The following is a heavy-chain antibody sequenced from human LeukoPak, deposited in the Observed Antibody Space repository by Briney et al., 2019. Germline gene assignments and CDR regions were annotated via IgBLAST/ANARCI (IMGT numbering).Heavy chain of an antibody. CDR2: MYTGGGR. Sequence: GGSLRLSCAASGFTFSSYSMSWVRQPPGKGLEWVSVMYTGGGRYYGDSVKGRFTISRDNSKNTVFLQMNSLRVEDTALYYCTRGQSYCGADCYSDWGQGTLVTVSS. CDR1: GFTFSSYS. CDR3: TRGQSYCGADCYSD. D-gene: IGHD2-21*02. J-gene: IGHJ4*02. V-gene: IGHV3-66*01.